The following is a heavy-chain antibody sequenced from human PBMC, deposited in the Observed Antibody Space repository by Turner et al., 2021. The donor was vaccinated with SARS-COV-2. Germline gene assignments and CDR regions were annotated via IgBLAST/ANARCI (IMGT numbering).Heavy chain of an antibody. J-gene: IGHJ4*02. Sequence: QVQLVESGGGVVQPGRSLRLSCAASGFTFSTYALHWVRQAPGKGLEWVAVISYDGSNENYADSVKGRFTISRDNSKNTLYLQMNSLRTEDTAVYYCARDLGGLRFDYWGQGTLVTVSS. CDR3: ARDLGGLRFDY. CDR1: GFTFSTYA. V-gene: IGHV3-30-3*01. CDR2: ISYDGSNE. D-gene: IGHD2-15*01.